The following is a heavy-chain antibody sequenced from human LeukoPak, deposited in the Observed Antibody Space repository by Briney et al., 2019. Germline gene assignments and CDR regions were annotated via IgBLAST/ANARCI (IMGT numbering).Heavy chain of an antibody. J-gene: IGHJ4*02. CDR2: IYTSGST. D-gene: IGHD3-22*01. CDR1: GGSISSYY. CDR3: ARSYYDSSGYYYDHY. V-gene: IGHV4-4*07. Sequence: NPSETLSLTCTVSGGSISSYYWSWIRQPAGKGLEWIGRIYTSGSTNYNPSLKSRVTMSVDTSKNQFSLKLSSVTAADTAVYYCARSYYDSSGYYYDHYWGQGTLVTVSS.